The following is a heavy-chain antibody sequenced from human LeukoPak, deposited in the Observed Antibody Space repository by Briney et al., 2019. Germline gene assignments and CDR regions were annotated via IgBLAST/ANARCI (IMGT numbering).Heavy chain of an antibody. CDR1: GGSISSSNW. D-gene: IGHD1-26*01. Sequence: PSETLSLTCAVSGGSISSSNWWSWVRQPPGKGLEWIGEIYHSGSTNYNPSLKSRVTISVDKSKNQFSLKLSSVTAADTAVYYCARVSTRENYYYYGMDVWGQGTTVTVSS. CDR2: IYHSGST. CDR3: ARVSTRENYYYYGMDV. J-gene: IGHJ6*02. V-gene: IGHV4-4*02.